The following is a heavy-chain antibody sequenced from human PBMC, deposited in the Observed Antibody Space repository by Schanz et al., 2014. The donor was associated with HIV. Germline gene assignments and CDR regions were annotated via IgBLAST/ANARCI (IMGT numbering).Heavy chain of an antibody. CDR2: ISYDGSNK. CDR1: GFTFRSYG. D-gene: IGHD6-6*01. CDR3: AKGWRGYSISSLVDY. J-gene: IGHJ4*02. V-gene: IGHV3-30*18. Sequence: QVQLVESGGGVVQPGRSLRLSCAASGFTFRSYGMHWVRQAPGKGLEWVAVISYDGSNKKYADSVKGRFTISRDNSKNTLYLQMKSLRPEDTAVYYCAKGWRGYSISSLVDYWGQGSLVTVSS.